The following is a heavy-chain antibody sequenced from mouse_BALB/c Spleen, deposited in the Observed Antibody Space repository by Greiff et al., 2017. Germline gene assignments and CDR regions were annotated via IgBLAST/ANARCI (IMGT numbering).Heavy chain of an antibody. CDR2: INPNNGGT. CDR3: ERYETGTRSSAWFAY. V-gene: IGHV1-18*01. CDR1: GYTFTDYN. J-gene: IGHJ3*01. Sequence: VQLKQSGPELVKPGASVKIPCKASGYTFTDYNMDWVKQSHGKSLEWIGDINPNNGGTIYNQKFKGKATLTVDKSSSTAYMELRSLTSEDTAVYYGERYETGTRSSAWFAYWGQGTLVTVSA. D-gene: IGHD4-1*01.